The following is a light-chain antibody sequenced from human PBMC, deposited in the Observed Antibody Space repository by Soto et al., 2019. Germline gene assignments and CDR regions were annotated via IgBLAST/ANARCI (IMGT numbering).Light chain of an antibody. Sequence: QSVLTQPPSASGTPGQKVFISCYGSSSNIGGTNYAYWYQQLPGAAPKLLMHSNNLRPSGVPERISGSKFGTAAPLAISGLRSEDEAVYYCASWDDRLGAVIFGGGTKVTVL. J-gene: IGLJ2*01. V-gene: IGLV1-47*02. CDR1: SSNIGGTNY. CDR2: SNN. CDR3: ASWDDRLGAVI.